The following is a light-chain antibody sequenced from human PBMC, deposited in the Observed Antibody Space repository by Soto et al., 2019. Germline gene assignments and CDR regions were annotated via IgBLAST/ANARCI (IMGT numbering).Light chain of an antibody. CDR3: GSYTSSSTPYV. V-gene: IGLV2-14*01. CDR1: SSDVGGYNY. J-gene: IGLJ1*01. Sequence: QSVLTQPASVSGSPGQSITISCTGTSSDVGGYNYVSWYQQHPVKAPKLMIYDVTNRPSGVSDRFSGSKSGNTASLTISGLQAVYEADYYCGSYTSSSTPYVFGTGTKVTVL. CDR2: DVT.